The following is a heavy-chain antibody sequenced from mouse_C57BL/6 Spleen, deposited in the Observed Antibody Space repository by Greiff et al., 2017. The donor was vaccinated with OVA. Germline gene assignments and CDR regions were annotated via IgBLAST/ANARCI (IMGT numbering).Heavy chain of an antibody. V-gene: IGHV3-6*01. CDR1: GYSITSGYY. Sequence: VQLKESGPGLVKPSQSLSLTCSVTGYSITSGYYWNWIRQFPGNKLEWMGYISYDGSNNYNPSLKNRISITRDTSKNQFFLKLNSVTTEDTATYYCAREDWDYDGGYYFDYWGQGTTLTVSS. J-gene: IGHJ2*01. CDR3: AREDWDYDGGYYFDY. D-gene: IGHD2-4*01. CDR2: ISYDGSN.